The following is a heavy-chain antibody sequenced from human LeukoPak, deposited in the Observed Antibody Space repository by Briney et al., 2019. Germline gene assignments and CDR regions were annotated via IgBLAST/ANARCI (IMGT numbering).Heavy chain of an antibody. CDR1: GFTFSTYG. CDR2: IWYDGNNK. Sequence: GGSLRLSCAASGFTFSTYGMNWVSQAPGKWLEWVAIIWYDGNNKYYADSVKGRFTISRDNSKNTLYLQMNSLRADDTAVYYCAKSYDNHNWYFHLWGRGTLVTVSS. V-gene: IGHV3-33*06. D-gene: IGHD3-10*01. CDR3: AKSYDNHNWYFHL. J-gene: IGHJ2*01.